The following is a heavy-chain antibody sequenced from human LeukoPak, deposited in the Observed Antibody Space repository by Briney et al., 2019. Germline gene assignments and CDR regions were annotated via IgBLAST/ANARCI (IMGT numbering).Heavy chain of an antibody. CDR2: IKQDGSET. D-gene: IGHD3-10*01. CDR3: ARDFGQYKLNGGYYFDY. CDR1: GFTFSSYW. J-gene: IGHJ4*02. Sequence: GSLRLSCAASGFTFSSYWMNWVRQAPGKGLEWVANIKQDGSETYYVDSVKGRFTISRDNAKNSLYLQMNSLRAEDTAVYYCARDFGQYKLNGGYYFDYWGQGTLVTVS. V-gene: IGHV3-7*01.